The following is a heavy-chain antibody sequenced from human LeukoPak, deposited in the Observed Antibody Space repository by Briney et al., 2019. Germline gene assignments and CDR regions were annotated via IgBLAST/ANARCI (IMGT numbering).Heavy chain of an antibody. D-gene: IGHD3-3*01. Sequence: GGSLRLSCAASGFTVSSNYTSWVRQAPGKGLEWVSVIYSGGSTYYADSVKGRFTISRDNSKNTLYLQMNSLRAEDTAVYYCAGVAQEYYDFWSGYRDAFDIWGQGTMVTVSS. CDR3: AGVAQEYYDFWSGYRDAFDI. J-gene: IGHJ3*02. V-gene: IGHV3-66*02. CDR2: IYSGGST. CDR1: GFTVSSNY.